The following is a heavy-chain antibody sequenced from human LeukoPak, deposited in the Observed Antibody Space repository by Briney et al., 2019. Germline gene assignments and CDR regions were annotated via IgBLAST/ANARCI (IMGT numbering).Heavy chain of an antibody. CDR1: GGSFSGYY. V-gene: IGHV4-34*01. J-gene: IGHJ4*02. CDR2: INHSGST. CDR3: ARRAGGYSHPYDY. D-gene: IGHD4-23*01. Sequence: SETLSLTCAVYGGSFSGYYWSWIRQPPGKGLEWIGEINHSGSTNYNPSLKSRVTISVDTSKNQFSLKLSSVTAEDTAVYYCARRAGGYSHPYDYWGQGILVTVSS.